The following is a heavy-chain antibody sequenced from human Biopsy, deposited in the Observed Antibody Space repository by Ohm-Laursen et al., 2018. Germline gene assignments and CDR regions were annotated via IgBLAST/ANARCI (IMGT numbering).Heavy chain of an antibody. V-gene: IGHV4-61*01. CDR2: RSYSGSTGYSGSA. CDR1: GDSVSSGSHH. J-gene: IGHJ5*02. D-gene: IGHD3-16*01. Sequence: SDTLSLTCRVSGDSVSSGSHHWSWIRQSPGNGLEWIGERSYSGSTGYSGSANDNPSLKSRITISADTSRNEFSLRLASVTAAARALFFGGVLGGGGGGVGAWGQGTLVTVSS. CDR3: GVLGGGGGGVGA.